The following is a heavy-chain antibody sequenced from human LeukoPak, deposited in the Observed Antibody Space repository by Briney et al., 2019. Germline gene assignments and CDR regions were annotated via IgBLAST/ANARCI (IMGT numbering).Heavy chain of an antibody. CDR3: AKNGDRGAYCTGGTCYPYFYYYMDV. Sequence: PGGSLRLSCAASGFTFSSYGMSWVRQAPGKGLEWVSAISASGGYTYYADSVKGRFTISRDNSKSTLYLQMNSLRAEDTAVYYCAKNGDRGAYCTGGTCYPYFYYYMDVWGKGTTVTI. D-gene: IGHD2-15*01. CDR2: ISASGGYT. V-gene: IGHV3-23*01. CDR1: GFTFSSYG. J-gene: IGHJ6*03.